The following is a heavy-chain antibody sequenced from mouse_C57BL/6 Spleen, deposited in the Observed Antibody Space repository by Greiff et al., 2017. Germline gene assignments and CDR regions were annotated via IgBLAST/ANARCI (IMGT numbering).Heavy chain of an antibody. CDR3: ARRERRGSYWYFDV. Sequence: EVMLVESGGGLVKPGGSLKLSCAASGFTFSSYTMSWVRQTPEKRLEWVATISGGGGNTYYPDSVKGRFTISRDNAKKTLYLQMSSLRSEDTALXYCARRERRGSYWYFDVWGTGTTVTVSS. CDR2: ISGGGGNT. J-gene: IGHJ1*03. CDR1: GFTFSSYT. V-gene: IGHV5-9*01.